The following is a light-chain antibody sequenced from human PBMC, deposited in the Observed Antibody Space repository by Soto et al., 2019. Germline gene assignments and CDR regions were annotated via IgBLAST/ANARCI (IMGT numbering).Light chain of an antibody. CDR1: QDIKQS. V-gene: IGKV1-33*01. CDR2: DAF. CDR3: QQYYSLPIT. J-gene: IGKJ5*01. Sequence: DIQMTQSPSSLSAFVGDRVTITCQASQDIKQSLNWYQQKPGKAPKLLIFDAFNLKTGVPTRFSGSGSATDFTFTISSLQPEDIATDYCQQYYSLPITFGQGTRLEIK.